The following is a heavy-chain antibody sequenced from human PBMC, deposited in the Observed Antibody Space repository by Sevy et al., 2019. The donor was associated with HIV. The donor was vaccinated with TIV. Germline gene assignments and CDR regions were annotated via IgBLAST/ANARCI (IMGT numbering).Heavy chain of an antibody. CDR3: ARGECSSSSCYYYYGMDV. CDR1: GYTFTSYV. V-gene: IGHV7-4-1*02. J-gene: IGHJ6*02. Sequence: ASFKVSCKASGYTFTSYVMNWVRQAPGQGLEWMGWINTNTGNPTYAQGFTGRFVFSLDTSVSTAYLQISSLKAEDTAVYYCARGECSSSSCYYYYGMDVWGQGATVTVSS. CDR2: INTNTGNP. D-gene: IGHD2-2*01.